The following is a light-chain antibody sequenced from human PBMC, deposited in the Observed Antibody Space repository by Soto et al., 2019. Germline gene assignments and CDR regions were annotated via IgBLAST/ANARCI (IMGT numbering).Light chain of an antibody. CDR3: QSYDSRLSAYV. J-gene: IGLJ1*01. Sequence: QSVLTQPPSVSGAPGQRVTISCTWSSSNIGAGYDVHWYLQVPGTAPKLLVYTHNNRPSGVPDRFSGSTSGTSASLAITGLQSEDEADYYCQSYDSRLSAYVFGTGTRSPS. V-gene: IGLV1-40*01. CDR1: SSNIGAGYD. CDR2: THN.